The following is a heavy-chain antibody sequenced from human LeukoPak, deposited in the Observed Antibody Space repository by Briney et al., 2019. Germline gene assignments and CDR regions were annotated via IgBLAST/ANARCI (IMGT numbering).Heavy chain of an antibody. J-gene: IGHJ4*02. V-gene: IGHV3-33*01. CDR2: IWSGGTTG. CDR1: GITLSQYG. CDR3: ARYGVSSSTSYIDF. D-gene: IGHD2-2*01. Sequence: PGTSLRLSCESSGITLSQYGMHWVRQAPGKGLEWVALIWSGGTTGLYADSVKGRFTISRDTSRNTLYLRMKSLRAEDTAVYYCARYGVSSSTSYIDFWGQGTLVTVSS.